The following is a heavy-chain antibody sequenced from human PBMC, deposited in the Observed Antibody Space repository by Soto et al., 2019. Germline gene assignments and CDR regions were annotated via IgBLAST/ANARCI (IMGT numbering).Heavy chain of an antibody. V-gene: IGHV4-30-4*01. CDR3: ARALYSSTWYGDFDS. D-gene: IGHD6-13*01. J-gene: IGHJ4*02. CDR2: IYYSGST. Sequence: LSETLSLTCTVSGASISSADHYWSWVRQPPGKGLEWIGYIYYSGSTYYSPSLKSRVSISVDTSKNHFSLRVNSVTAADTAVYYCARALYSSTWYGDFDSWGQGTLVTVSS. CDR1: GASISSADHY.